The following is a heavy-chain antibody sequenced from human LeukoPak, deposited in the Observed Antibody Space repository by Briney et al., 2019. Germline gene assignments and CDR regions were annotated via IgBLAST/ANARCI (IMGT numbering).Heavy chain of an antibody. D-gene: IGHD1-14*01. CDR2: IYPGDSDT. CDR3: ARHFNRYPSHFDY. J-gene: IGHJ4*02. Sequence: GESLKISCKGSGYSFTNYWIGWVRQMPGKGLEWMGIIYPGDSDTRYSPSFQGQVTISADKSISTAYLRWSSLKASDTAIYYCARHFNRYPSHFDYWGQGTLVTVSS. V-gene: IGHV5-51*01. CDR1: GYSFTNYW.